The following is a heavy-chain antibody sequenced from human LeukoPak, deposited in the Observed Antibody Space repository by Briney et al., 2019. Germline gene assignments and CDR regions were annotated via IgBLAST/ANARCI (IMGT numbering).Heavy chain of an antibody. CDR2: IYSGGNT. V-gene: IGHV3-66*01. D-gene: IGHD3-10*01. Sequence: GGSLRLSCTASGFTFGDYAMTWVRQAPGKGLEWVSVIYSGGNTYYADSVKGRFTISRDNSKNTVYLQMNSLRAEDTAVYYCARVGTMVRGVTPPNWFDPWGQGTLVTVSS. J-gene: IGHJ5*02. CDR3: ARVGTMVRGVTPPNWFDP. CDR1: GFTFGDYA.